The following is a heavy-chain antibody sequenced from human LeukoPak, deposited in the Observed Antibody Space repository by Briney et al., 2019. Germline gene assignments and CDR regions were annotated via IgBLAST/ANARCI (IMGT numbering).Heavy chain of an antibody. J-gene: IGHJ4*02. Sequence: SETLSLTCTVSGGSISSSSYYWGWIREPPGKGLEWIGSIYYSGSTYYNPSLKRRVTISVDTAKNQFSLKLSSVTAADTAVYYCARYSRSGYYYTSEYYFDYWGQGTLVTVSS. V-gene: IGHV4-39*07. D-gene: IGHD3-22*01. CDR1: GGSISSSSYY. CDR2: IYYSGST. CDR3: ARYSRSGYYYTSEYYFDY.